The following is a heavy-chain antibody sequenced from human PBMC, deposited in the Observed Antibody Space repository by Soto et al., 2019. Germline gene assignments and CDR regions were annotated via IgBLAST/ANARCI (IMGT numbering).Heavy chain of an antibody. CDR2: MSSSGRTI. J-gene: IGHJ3*02. Sequence: QVQLVESGGGLVKPGGSLRLSCAASGFTFRDYYMSWIRQAPGKGLEWVSYMSSSGRTIYYSDSVKGRSTISRDNAKNSLYLQTNSLRAEDTAVYYCARGGTYGHSRGHDAFDIWGQGTMVTVSS. CDR3: ARGGTYGHSRGHDAFDI. CDR1: GFTFRDYY. V-gene: IGHV3-11*01. D-gene: IGHD3-10*01.